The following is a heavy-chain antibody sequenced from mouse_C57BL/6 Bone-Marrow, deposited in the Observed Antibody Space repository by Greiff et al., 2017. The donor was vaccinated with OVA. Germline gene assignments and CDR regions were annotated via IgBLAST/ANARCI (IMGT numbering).Heavy chain of an antibody. J-gene: IGHJ2*01. CDR2: INPNNGGT. D-gene: IGHD2-4*01. CDR3: AIYYDYDSYYFDC. Sequence: VQLKQSGPELVKPGASVKISCKASGYTFTDYYMNWVKQSHGKSLEWIGDINPNNGGTSYNQKFKGKATLTVDKSSSTAYMELRSLTSEDSAVYYCAIYYDYDSYYFDCWGQGTTLTVSS. V-gene: IGHV1-26*01. CDR1: GYTFTDYY.